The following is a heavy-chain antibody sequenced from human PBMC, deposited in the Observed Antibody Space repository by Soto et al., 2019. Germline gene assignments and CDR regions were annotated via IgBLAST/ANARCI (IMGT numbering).Heavy chain of an antibody. V-gene: IGHV3-23*01. CDR1: GFTFTSHS. Sequence: EVQLLESGGGLVQPGGSLRLSCVASGFTFTSHSMSWVRQAPGKGLEWVSTFFVDGYSTYYADFVKGRFTISRDNSKNTVFLQLNSLRVDDTALYYCARDSNTFAYWGQGTLVTVSS. J-gene: IGHJ4*02. CDR2: FFVDGYST. CDR3: ARDSNTFAY. D-gene: IGHD2-2*02.